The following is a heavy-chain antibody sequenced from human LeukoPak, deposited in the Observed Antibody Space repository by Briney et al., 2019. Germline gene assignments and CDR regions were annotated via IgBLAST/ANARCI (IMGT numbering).Heavy chain of an antibody. J-gene: IGHJ6*03. CDR3: ASLPMVRGVIYNYYMDV. CDR2: IIPIFGTA. V-gene: IGHV1-69*13. CDR1: GGTFSSYA. Sequence: SVKVSCKASGGTFSSYAISWVRQAPGQGLEWMGGIIPIFGTANYAQKFQGRVTITADESTSTAYMELSSLRSEDTAVYYCASLPMVRGVIYNYYMDVWGKGTTVTVSS. D-gene: IGHD3-10*01.